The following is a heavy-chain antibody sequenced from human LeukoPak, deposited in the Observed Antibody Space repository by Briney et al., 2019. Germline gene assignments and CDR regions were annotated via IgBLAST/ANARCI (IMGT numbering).Heavy chain of an antibody. CDR1: GFTFSSYG. Sequence: GGSLRLSCAASGFTFSSYGMHWVRQAPGKGLEWVAVIWYDGINKYYADSVKGRFTISRDNSKITLYLQMNGLRAEDTAVYYCARGMVGATYFDHWGQGTLVTVSS. CDR3: ARGMVGATYFDH. V-gene: IGHV3-33*01. D-gene: IGHD1-26*01. J-gene: IGHJ4*02. CDR2: IWYDGINK.